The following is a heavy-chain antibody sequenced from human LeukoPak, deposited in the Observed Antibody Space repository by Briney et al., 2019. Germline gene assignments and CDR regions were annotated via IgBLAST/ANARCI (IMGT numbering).Heavy chain of an antibody. Sequence: SETLSLTCTVSGGSISSYYWSWIRQPAGKGLEWIGRIYTSGSTNYSPSLESRVTMSVDTSKNQFSLKLSSVTAADTAVYCCARDRGYSGSYSGAFDIWGQGTMVTVSS. D-gene: IGHD1-26*01. V-gene: IGHV4-4*07. J-gene: IGHJ3*02. CDR3: ARDRGYSGSYSGAFDI. CDR2: IYTSGST. CDR1: GGSISSYY.